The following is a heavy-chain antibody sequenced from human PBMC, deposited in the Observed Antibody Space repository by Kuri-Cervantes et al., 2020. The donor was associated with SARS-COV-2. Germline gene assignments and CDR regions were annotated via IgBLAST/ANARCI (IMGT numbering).Heavy chain of an antibody. CDR1: GGSISSGDYY. J-gene: IGHJ5*02. D-gene: IGHD1-1*01. Sequence: GSLRLSCTVSGGSISSGDYYWSWIRQPPGKGLEWIGEINHSGSTNYNPSLKSRVTISVDTSKNQFSLKLSSVTAVDTAVYYCARVGTNWRYGRRWLDPWGQGTLVTVSS. CDR2: INHSGST. V-gene: IGHV4-39*07. CDR3: ARVGTNWRYGRRWLDP.